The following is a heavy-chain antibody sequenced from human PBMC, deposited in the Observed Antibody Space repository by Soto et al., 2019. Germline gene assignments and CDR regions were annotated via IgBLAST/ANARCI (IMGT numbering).Heavy chain of an antibody. Sequence: GGSLSLSWAAAGVTFRGYGMHWVRPAPGKGLEWVAVISYDGSNKYYADSVKGRFTISRDNSKNTLYLQMNSLRGEDTAVYYCAKDLLWFGESHGMDVWGQGTTVTVSS. CDR2: ISYDGSNK. V-gene: IGHV3-30*18. CDR3: AKDLLWFGESHGMDV. J-gene: IGHJ6*02. D-gene: IGHD3-10*01. CDR1: GVTFRGYG.